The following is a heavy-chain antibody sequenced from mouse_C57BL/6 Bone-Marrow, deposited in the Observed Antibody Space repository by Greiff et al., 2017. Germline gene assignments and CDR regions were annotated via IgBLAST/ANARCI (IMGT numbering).Heavy chain of an antibody. CDR1: GYTFTSYG. CDR2: IYPRSGNT. Sequence: VQLQESGAELARPGASVKLSCKASGYTFTSYGISWVKQRTGQGLEWIGEIYPRSGNTYYNEKFKGKATLTADKSSSTAYMELRSLTSEDSAVYFCARLESITTLDWGQGTTLTVSS. CDR3: ARLESITTLD. D-gene: IGHD1-1*01. J-gene: IGHJ2*01. V-gene: IGHV1-81*01.